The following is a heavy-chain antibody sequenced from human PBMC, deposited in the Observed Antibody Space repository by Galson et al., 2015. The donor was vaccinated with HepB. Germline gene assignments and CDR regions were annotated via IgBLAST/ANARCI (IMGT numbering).Heavy chain of an antibody. Sequence: TLSLTCAVSGGSISSGGYSWSWIRQPPGKGLEWIGYIYHSGSTYYNPSLKSRVTISVDRSKNQFSLKLSSVTAADTAVYYCAGAFNWNFDDAFDIWGQGTMVTVSS. V-gene: IGHV4-30-2*01. J-gene: IGHJ3*02. CDR2: IYHSGST. D-gene: IGHD1-7*01. CDR3: AGAFNWNFDDAFDI. CDR1: GGSISSGGYS.